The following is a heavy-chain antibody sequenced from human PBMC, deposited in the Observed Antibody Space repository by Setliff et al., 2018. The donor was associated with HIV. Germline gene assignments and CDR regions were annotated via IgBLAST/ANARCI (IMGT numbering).Heavy chain of an antibody. J-gene: IGHJ3*02. CDR1: GFTFSSYA. Sequence: GGSLRLSCAASGFTFSSYAMSWVRQAPGKGLEWVSAISGSGGSTYYADSVKGRFTISRDNSKNTRYLQMNSLRAEDTAVYYCARALDLRDNGVVYYDVFDTWGQGTMVTVSS. CDR3: ARALDLRDNGVVYYDVFDT. CDR2: ISGSGGST. V-gene: IGHV3-23*01. D-gene: IGHD3-10*01.